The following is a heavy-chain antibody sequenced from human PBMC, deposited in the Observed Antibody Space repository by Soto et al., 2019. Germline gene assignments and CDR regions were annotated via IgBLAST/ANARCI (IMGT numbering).Heavy chain of an antibody. D-gene: IGHD5-12*01. CDR1: VFSLSTSGMC. V-gene: IGHV2-70*11. CDR2: IDWDDDK. J-gene: IGHJ6*03. Sequence: SGPTLVNPTQTLTLTCTFSVFSLSTSGMCVSWIRQPPGKALEWLARIDWDDDKYYSTSLKTRLTISKDTSKNQVVLTMTNMDPVDTATYYCARIRRNVDIVATTNYYYYMDVWGKGTTVTVSS. CDR3: ARIRRNVDIVATTNYYYYMDV.